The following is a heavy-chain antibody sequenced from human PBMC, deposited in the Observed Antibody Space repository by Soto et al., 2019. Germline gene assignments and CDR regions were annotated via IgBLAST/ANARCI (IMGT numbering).Heavy chain of an antibody. CDR1: GGSISSGGYY. D-gene: IGHD3-22*01. CDR3: ARGKYDSSGVSPRAEPDNWFDP. J-gene: IGHJ5*02. CDR2: IYYSGST. V-gene: IGHV4-31*03. Sequence: SDTLSLTCTVSGGSISSGGYYWSWIRQHPGKGLEWIGYIYYSGSTYYNPSLKSRVTISLDTSKNQFSLKLSSVTAADTAVYYCARGKYDSSGVSPRAEPDNWFDPWGQGTLVTSPQ.